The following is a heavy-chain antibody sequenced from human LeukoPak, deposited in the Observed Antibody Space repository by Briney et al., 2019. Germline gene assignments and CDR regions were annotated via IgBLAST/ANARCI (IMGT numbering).Heavy chain of an antibody. CDR2: INQDGSEK. D-gene: IGHD2-21*02. CDR3: ASRGLPNLGPMTATVYFDY. CDR1: GFTFSSYW. Sequence: GGSLRLSCAASGFTFSSYWMRWVRQAPGKGLEWVANINQDGSEKHYVDSVKGRFTISRDNAKNSLYRQMNSLRAEDTAVYYCASRGLPNLGPMTATVYFDYWGQGTLVTVSS. V-gene: IGHV3-7*01. J-gene: IGHJ4*02.